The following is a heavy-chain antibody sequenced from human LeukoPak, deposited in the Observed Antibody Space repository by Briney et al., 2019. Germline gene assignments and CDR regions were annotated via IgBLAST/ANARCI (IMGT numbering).Heavy chain of an antibody. Sequence: GRSLRLSCAASGFTFSDYAMHWVRQAPGKGLEWVAVISKDGSDKYYPGSVRGRFAISRDNSKNTIYLQMDSLRAEDTAIYYCARDYWWNYDYWGQGTLVTVSS. CDR1: GFTFSDYA. D-gene: IGHD1-7*01. J-gene: IGHJ4*02. V-gene: IGHV3-30*09. CDR3: ARDYWWNYDY. CDR2: ISKDGSDK.